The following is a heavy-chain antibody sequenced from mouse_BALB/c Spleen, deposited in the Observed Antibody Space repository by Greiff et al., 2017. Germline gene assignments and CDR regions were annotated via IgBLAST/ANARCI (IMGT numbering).Heavy chain of an antibody. J-gene: IGHJ4*01. CDR2: IYPGNVNT. CDR1: GYTFTSYY. CDR3: ARWGGNYDAMDD. D-gene: IGHD1-1*02. V-gene: IGHV1S56*01. Sequence: QVQLQQSGPELVKPGASVRISCKASGYTFTSYYIHWVKQRPGQGLEWIGWIYPGNVNTKYNEKFKGKATLTADKSSSTAYMQLSSLTSEDSAVYFCARWGGNYDAMDDWGQGTSVTVSS.